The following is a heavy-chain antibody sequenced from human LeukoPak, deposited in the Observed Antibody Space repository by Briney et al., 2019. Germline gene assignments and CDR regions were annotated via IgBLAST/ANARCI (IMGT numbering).Heavy chain of an antibody. CDR1: GGSFSGYY. J-gene: IGHJ4*02. CDR2: INHSGST. V-gene: IGHV4-34*01. Sequence: SSETLSLTCAVYGGSFSGYYWSWIRQPPGKRLEWIGEINHSGSTNYNPSLKSRVTISVDTSKNQFSLKLSSVTAADTAVYYCARVSREILIWSGYYYFDYWGQGTLVTVSS. D-gene: IGHD3-3*01. CDR3: ARVSREILIWSGYYYFDY.